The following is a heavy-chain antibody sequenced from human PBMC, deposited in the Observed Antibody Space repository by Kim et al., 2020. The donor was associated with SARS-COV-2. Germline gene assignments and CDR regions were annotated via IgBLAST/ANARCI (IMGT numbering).Heavy chain of an antibody. Sequence: GGSLRLSCAASGFTFSSYGMHWVRQAPGKGLEWVAVISYDGSNKYYADSVKGRFTISRDNSKNTLYLQMNSLRAEDTAVYYCAKGDDYGDCQVYWGQGTLVTVSS. CDR1: GFTFSSYG. J-gene: IGHJ4*02. D-gene: IGHD4-17*01. CDR3: AKGDDYGDCQVY. V-gene: IGHV3-30*18. CDR2: ISYDGSNK.